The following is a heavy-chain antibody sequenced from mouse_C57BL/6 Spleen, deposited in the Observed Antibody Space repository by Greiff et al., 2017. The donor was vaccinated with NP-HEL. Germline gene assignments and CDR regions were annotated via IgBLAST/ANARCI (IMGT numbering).Heavy chain of an antibody. D-gene: IGHD1-1*01. Sequence: QVHVKQSGAELVRPGTSVKVSCKASGYAFTNYLIEWVKQRPGQGLEWIGVINPGSGGTNYNEKFKGKATLTADKSSSTAYMQLSSLTSEDSAVYFCARSVYGSSYDWYFDVWGTGTTVTVAS. J-gene: IGHJ1*03. CDR2: INPGSGGT. CDR1: GYAFTNYL. V-gene: IGHV1-54*01. CDR3: ARSVYGSSYDWYFDV.